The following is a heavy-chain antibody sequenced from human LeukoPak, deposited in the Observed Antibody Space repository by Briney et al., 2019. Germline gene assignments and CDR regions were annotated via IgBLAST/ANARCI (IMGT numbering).Heavy chain of an antibody. CDR3: AREGRMQLWFLGPRDAFDI. D-gene: IGHD5-18*01. V-gene: IGHV3-11*01. Sequence: GGSLRLSCAASGFTFSDYYMSWIRQAPGKGLEWVSYISSSGSTIYYADSVKGRFTISRDNAKNSLYLQMNSLRAEDTAVYYCAREGRMQLWFLGPRDAFDIWGQGTMVTVSS. CDR1: GFTFSDYY. CDR2: ISSSGSTI. J-gene: IGHJ3*02.